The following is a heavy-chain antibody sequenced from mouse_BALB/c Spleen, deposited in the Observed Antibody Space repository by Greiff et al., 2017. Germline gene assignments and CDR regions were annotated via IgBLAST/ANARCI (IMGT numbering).Heavy chain of an antibody. CDR1: GFTFKDYY. J-gene: IGHJ4*01. CDR2: IDPENGNT. V-gene: IGHV14-1*02. CDR3: ARTGTRSMDY. Sequence: VKLQQSGAELVRPGALVKLSCKASGFTFKDYYMHWVKQRPVQCLEWIGWIDPENGNTIYDQQFQGKASITADTSTNTAYLQLRSLTSEDTAVYYWARTGTRSMDYWGQGTSVTGSS. D-gene: IGHD4-1*01.